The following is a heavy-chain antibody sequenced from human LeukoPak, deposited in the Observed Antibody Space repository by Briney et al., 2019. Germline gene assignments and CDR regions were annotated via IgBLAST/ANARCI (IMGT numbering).Heavy chain of an antibody. V-gene: IGHV4-59*08. CDR3: ARHMEYCSGGSCYRGWFDP. CDR1: GGSISSYY. J-gene: IGHJ5*02. Sequence: SETLSLTCTVSGGSISSYYWSWIRQPPGKGLEWIGYIYYSGSTNYNPSLKSRVTISVDTSKNQFSLKLSSVTAADTAVYYCARHMEYCSGGSCYRGWFDPWGQGTLVTVSS. CDR2: IYYSGST. D-gene: IGHD2-15*01.